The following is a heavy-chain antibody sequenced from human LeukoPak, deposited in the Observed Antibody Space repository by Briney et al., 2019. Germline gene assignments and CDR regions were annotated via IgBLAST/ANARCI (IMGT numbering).Heavy chain of an antibody. CDR2: TNWDGTNT. D-gene: IGHD4-17*01. Sequence: GGSLRLSCEASGFTFDDYAMHWVRQAPGKGLEWVCLTNWDGTNTLCADPVKGRFTISRDNAENSLYLQMNSLRAEDTAVYYCARDAHGDYGTDYWGQGTLVTVSS. V-gene: IGHV3-43D*03. CDR1: GFTFDDYA. J-gene: IGHJ4*02. CDR3: ARDAHGDYGTDY.